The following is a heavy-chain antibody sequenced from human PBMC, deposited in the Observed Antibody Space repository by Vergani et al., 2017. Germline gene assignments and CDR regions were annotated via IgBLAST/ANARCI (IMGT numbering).Heavy chain of an antibody. CDR3: ARSPXSMVAGYYYYGMDV. CDR2: ISSNGGST. J-gene: IGHJ6*02. V-gene: IGHV3-64*01. CDR1: GFTFSSYA. D-gene: IGHD3-10*01. Sequence: EVQLVESGGGLVQPGGSLRLSCAASGFTFSSYAMHWVRQAPGKGLEYVSAISSNGGSTYYANSVKGRFTISRDNSKNTLYLQMGSLRAEDMAVYYCARSPXSMVAGYYYYGMDVWGQGP.